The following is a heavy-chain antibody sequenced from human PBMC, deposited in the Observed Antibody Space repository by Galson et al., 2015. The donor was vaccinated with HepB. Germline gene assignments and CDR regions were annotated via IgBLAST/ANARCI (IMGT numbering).Heavy chain of an antibody. V-gene: IGHV1-8*01. CDR2: MNPNSGNT. J-gene: IGHJ4*02. CDR3: ALAYYYDSSGYYSYYFDY. Sequence: SVKVSCKASGYTFTSYDINWVRQATGQGLEWMGWMNPNSGNTGCAQKFQGRVTMTRNTSISTAYMELSSLRSEDTAVYYCALAYYYDSSGYYSYYFDYWGQGTLVTVSS. D-gene: IGHD3-22*01. CDR1: GYTFTSYD.